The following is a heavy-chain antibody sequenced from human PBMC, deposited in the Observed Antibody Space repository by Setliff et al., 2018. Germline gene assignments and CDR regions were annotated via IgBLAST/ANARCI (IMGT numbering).Heavy chain of an antibody. Sequence: PGGSLRLSCAASGFTFNNYAVSWVRQAPGKGLEWVSTIFSGGGSAYYADSVKGRFTISRDNSKSTLYLQMNSLRAEDTAVYFCAKAASPLFAINGVEYYFDSWGQGNLVTVSS. V-gene: IGHV3-23*03. D-gene: IGHD3-3*01. CDR1: GFTFNNYA. J-gene: IGHJ4*02. CDR3: AKAASPLFAINGVEYYFDS. CDR2: IFSGGGSA.